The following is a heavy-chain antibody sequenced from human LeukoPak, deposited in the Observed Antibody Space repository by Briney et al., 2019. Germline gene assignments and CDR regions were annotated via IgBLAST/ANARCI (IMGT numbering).Heavy chain of an antibody. J-gene: IGHJ4*02. CDR2: IGDSGSGG. CDR3: SRIKYGGNSGYHFDY. V-gene: IGHV3-23*01. D-gene: IGHD4-23*01. CDR1: GFNFNYFA. Sequence: PGGSLRLSCSASGFNFNYFAMSWIRQAPGKRLEWVSTIGDSGSGGSYAGSVRGRFTISRDNSKNIVYLQMHSLRVEDSAVYYCSRIKYGGNSGYHFDYWGQGTLVTVAS.